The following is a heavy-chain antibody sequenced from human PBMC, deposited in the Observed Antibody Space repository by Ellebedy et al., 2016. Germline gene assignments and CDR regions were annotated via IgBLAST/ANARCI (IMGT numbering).Heavy chain of an antibody. CDR3: AKDVDGSGS. D-gene: IGHD3-10*01. CDR1: GFTVSSNY. V-gene: IGHV3-23*01. CDR2: ISGSGGST. J-gene: IGHJ4*02. Sequence: GGSLRLSCAASGFTVSSNYMSWVRQAPGKGLEWVSAISGSGGSTYYADSVKGRFTISRDNSKNTLYLQMNSLRAEDTAVYYCAKDVDGSGSWGQGTLVTVSS.